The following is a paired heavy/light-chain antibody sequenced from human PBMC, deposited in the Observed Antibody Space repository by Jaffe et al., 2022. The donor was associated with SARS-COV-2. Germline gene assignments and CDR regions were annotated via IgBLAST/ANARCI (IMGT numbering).Light chain of an antibody. Sequence: EIVMTQSPATLSVSPGERATLSCRASQSVSSNLAWYQQKPGQAPRLLIYGASTRATGIPGRFSGSGSGTEFTLTISSLQSEDFAVYYCQPYNNWPLHTFGQGTKLEIK. CDR1: QSVSSN. CDR2: GAS. CDR3: QPYNNWPLHT. V-gene: IGKV3-15*01. J-gene: IGKJ2*01.
Heavy chain of an antibody. Sequence: EVQLVQSGAEVKKPGESLKISCKASGYIFTSYWIAWVRQMPGKGLEWMGIIYLGDSDTRYSPSFQGQVTISADKSIRTAYLQWSSLKASDTAMYYCARRAVVGYFDYWGQGTLVTVSS. D-gene: IGHD2-15*01. J-gene: IGHJ4*02. CDR2: IYLGDSDT. V-gene: IGHV5-51*01. CDR1: GYIFTSYW. CDR3: ARRAVVGYFDY.